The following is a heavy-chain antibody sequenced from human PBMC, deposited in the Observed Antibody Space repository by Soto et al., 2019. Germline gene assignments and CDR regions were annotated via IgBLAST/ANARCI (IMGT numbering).Heavy chain of an antibody. V-gene: IGHV3-64*01. D-gene: IGHD2-15*01. J-gene: IGHJ3*02. CDR2: ISSNGGST. CDR3: ARGGAAIVDDAFDI. CDR1: GFTFSSYA. Sequence: PGGSLRLSCAASGFTFSSYAMHWVRQAPGKGLEYVSAISSNGGSTYYANSVKGRFTISRDNSKNTLYLQMGSLRAEDMAVYYCARGGAAIVDDAFDIWGQGTMVTVSS.